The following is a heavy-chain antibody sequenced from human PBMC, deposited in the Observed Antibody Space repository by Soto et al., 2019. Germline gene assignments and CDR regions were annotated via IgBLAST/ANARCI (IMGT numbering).Heavy chain of an antibody. Sequence: QVQLVQSGAEVKKPGSSVKVSCKASGGTFSSYAISWVRQAPGQGLEWMGGIIPIFGTANYAQKFQGRVTITADESTSTAHMELSSQRSEDTAVYYCARDLEDEAGSSAYWGQGTLVTVSS. CDR1: GGTFSSYA. J-gene: IGHJ4*01. V-gene: IGHV1-69*01. CDR3: ARDLEDEAGSSAY. CDR2: IIPIFGTA. D-gene: IGHD6-13*01.